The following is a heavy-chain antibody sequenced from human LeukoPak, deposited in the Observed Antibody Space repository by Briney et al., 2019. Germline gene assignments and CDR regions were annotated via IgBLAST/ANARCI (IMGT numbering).Heavy chain of an antibody. D-gene: IGHD6-19*01. V-gene: IGHV3-23*01. CDR2: ISGSGGST. J-gene: IGHJ4*02. Sequence: AGSLRLSCAASGFTFSSYWMSWVRQAPGKGLEWVSAISGSGGSTYYADSVKGRFTISRDNSKNTLYLQMNSLRAEDTAVYYCAKLGHIAVAGPYFDYWGQGTLVTVAS. CDR3: AKLGHIAVAGPYFDY. CDR1: GFTFSSYW.